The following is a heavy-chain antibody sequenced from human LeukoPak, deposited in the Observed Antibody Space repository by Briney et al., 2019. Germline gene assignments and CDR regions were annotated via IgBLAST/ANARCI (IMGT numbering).Heavy chain of an antibody. Sequence: PSETLSLTCTVSGDSISSSYWSWIRQPAGKGLEWIGHIYTSGGIIYSPSLKSRVTLSFDKSQNQIFLRLSSVTAADTAVYYCARTQYSPNWFDPWGQGTLVTVSS. D-gene: IGHD5-12*01. CDR2: IYTSGGI. V-gene: IGHV4-4*07. J-gene: IGHJ5*02. CDR3: ARTQYSPNWFDP. CDR1: GDSISSSY.